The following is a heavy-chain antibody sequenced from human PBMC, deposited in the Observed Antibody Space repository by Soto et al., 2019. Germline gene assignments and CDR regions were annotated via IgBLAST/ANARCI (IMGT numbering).Heavy chain of an antibody. D-gene: IGHD6-6*01. J-gene: IGHJ4*02. V-gene: IGHV4-30-2*01. CDR3: ARLVGLAISP. CDR2: IYPGANT. CDR1: GGSISSGHYP. Sequence: QLQLQESGSGLVKPSQTLSLTSAVSGGSISSGHYPWTWIRQPPGKGLEWIGYIYPGANTYYSPCRQRGVTIAQDTSKLLASLRVNSVTAADTGVYYCARLVGLAISPWGQGNLVTVSS.